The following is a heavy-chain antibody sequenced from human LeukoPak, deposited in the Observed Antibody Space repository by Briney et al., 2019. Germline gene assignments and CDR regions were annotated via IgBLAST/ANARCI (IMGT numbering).Heavy chain of an antibody. CDR1: GFIFSSYE. CDR3: ASLLGACSVPHCPPSPDY. Sequence: GGSLRLSCAASGFIFSSYEMSWVRQAPGKGLEWVSYISRSSSNIYYADSVKGRFTISRDNAKNSLYLQMNSLRAEGTATYYCASLLGACSVPHCPPSPDYWGQGTLVTVSS. J-gene: IGHJ4*02. CDR2: ISRSSSNI. V-gene: IGHV3-48*03. D-gene: IGHD2-15*01.